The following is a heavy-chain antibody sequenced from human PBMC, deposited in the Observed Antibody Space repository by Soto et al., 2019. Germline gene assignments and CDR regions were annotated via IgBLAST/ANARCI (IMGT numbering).Heavy chain of an antibody. CDR1: GGSIRSYY. D-gene: IGHD3-22*01. Sequence: SETLSLTCTVSGGSIRSYYWSWIRQPPGKGLEWIGYIYYSGSTNYNPSLKSRVTISVDTSKNQFSLKLSSVTAADTAVYYCARASYYYDSSGYYPFDYWGQGTLVTVSS. V-gene: IGHV4-59*01. CDR3: ARASYYYDSSGYYPFDY. CDR2: IYYSGST. J-gene: IGHJ4*02.